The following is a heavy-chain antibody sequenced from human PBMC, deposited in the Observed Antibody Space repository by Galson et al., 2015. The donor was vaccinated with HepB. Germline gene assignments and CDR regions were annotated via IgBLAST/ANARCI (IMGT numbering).Heavy chain of an antibody. Sequence: SLRLSCAASGFTSEFTFSSYAMHWVRQAPGKGLEPVAAVNHNGGNTYYADSMKGRVTISRDNSKNTVFLQMSSLRPEDSAVYYCVKVGYGGRAWYYFDVWGQGSLVTVSS. D-gene: IGHD4-23*01. CDR1: GFTSEFTFSSYA. J-gene: IGHJ4*02. V-gene: IGHV3-64D*06. CDR3: VKVGYGGRAWYYFDV. CDR2: VNHNGGNT.